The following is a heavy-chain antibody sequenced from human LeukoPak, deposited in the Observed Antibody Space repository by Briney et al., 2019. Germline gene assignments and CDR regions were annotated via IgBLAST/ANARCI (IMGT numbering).Heavy chain of an antibody. D-gene: IGHD6-13*01. V-gene: IGHV3-30*18. CDR2: ISNDGSNK. CDR1: GFTFSSNF. J-gene: IGHJ4*02. Sequence: GPSLRLSCAASGFTFSSNFMHWGRQAPDKGLEWVAFISNDGSNKNYIDSVKGRFTISRDNSKNTLYLQMNSLRVEDTAVYFCVKDRSNTWSFDYWGQGTVVTVSS. CDR3: VKDRSNTWSFDY.